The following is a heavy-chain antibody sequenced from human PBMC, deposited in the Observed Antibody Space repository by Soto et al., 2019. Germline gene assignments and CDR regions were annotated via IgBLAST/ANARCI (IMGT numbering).Heavy chain of an antibody. Sequence: EVQLVQSGAEVKKPGESLKISCKGSGYSFSNYWIAWVRQMPGKGLEWMGIIFPADSDTKYSPSFQGQVTISADKSISTAYLQWSSLKASDTAMYYCARSVVVPSTMNYFDYWGQGSLVTVSS. CDR2: IFPADSDT. CDR3: ARSVVVPSTMNYFDY. CDR1: GYSFSNYW. J-gene: IGHJ4*02. V-gene: IGHV5-51*01. D-gene: IGHD2-15*01.